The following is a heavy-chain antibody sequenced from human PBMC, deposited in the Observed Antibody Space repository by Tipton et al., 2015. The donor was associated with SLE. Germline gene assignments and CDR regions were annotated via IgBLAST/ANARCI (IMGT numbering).Heavy chain of an antibody. CDR2: IFYSGTT. J-gene: IGHJ6*03. V-gene: IGHV4-31*03. D-gene: IGHD2-2*02. Sequence: TLSLTCSVSGASISSAGYFWSWIRHRPGKGLEWIGYIFYSGTTYYNPSLKSRITLSLDTSKTQFSLRLTSVTAADTAVYYCARNLYTPYHYHYMDVWGKGTTVTASS. CDR3: ARNLYTPYHYHYMDV. CDR1: GASISSAGYF.